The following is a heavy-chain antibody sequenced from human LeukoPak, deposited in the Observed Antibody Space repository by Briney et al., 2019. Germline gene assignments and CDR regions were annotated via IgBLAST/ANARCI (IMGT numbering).Heavy chain of an antibody. Sequence: GASVKVSCKASGYTFTSYGISWVRQAPGQGLEWMGWISAYNGNTNYAQELQGRVTMTTDTSTSTAYMELRSLRSDDTAVYYCARGTYDILTGYGFDPWGQGTLVTVSS. J-gene: IGHJ5*02. CDR2: ISAYNGNT. CDR3: ARGTYDILTGYGFDP. V-gene: IGHV1-18*01. CDR1: GYTFTSYG. D-gene: IGHD3-9*01.